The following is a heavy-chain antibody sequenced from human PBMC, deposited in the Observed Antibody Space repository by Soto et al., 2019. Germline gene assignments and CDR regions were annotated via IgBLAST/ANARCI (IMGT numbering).Heavy chain of an antibody. CDR2: IGYDGRNK. D-gene: IGHD3-22*01. V-gene: IGHV3-33*06. CDR3: AKDYYDSSGYSGGFDY. J-gene: IGHJ4*02. Sequence: QVQLVESGGGVVQPGRSLRLSCAASGFTFSSYGMHWVRQAPGKGLEWVAVIGYDGRNKYYADPVKGRFTISRDNSKNTLYLQMNSLRAEDTAVYYCAKDYYDSSGYSGGFDYWGQGTLVTVSS. CDR1: GFTFSSYG.